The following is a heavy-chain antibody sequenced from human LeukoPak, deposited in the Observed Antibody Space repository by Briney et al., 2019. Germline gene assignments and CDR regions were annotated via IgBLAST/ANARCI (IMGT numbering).Heavy chain of an antibody. J-gene: IGHJ6*03. CDR1: GGSISSSSYF. D-gene: IGHD1-1*01. CDR2: IYYSGST. Sequence: SETLSLTCTVSGGSISSSSYFWGWIRQPPGKGLEWIGSIYYSGSTYYNPSLKSRVTISVDTSKNQFSLKLSSVTAADTAVYYCARYKSYYYYMDVWGKGTTVTVSS. CDR3: ARYKSYYYYMDV. V-gene: IGHV4-39*01.